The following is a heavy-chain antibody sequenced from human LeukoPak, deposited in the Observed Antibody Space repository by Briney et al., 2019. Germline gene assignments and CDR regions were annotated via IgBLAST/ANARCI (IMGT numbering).Heavy chain of an antibody. CDR2: ISSSSSYI. D-gene: IGHD7-27*01. CDR1: GFTFSTYL. CDR3: ARAPVSGAWDFDY. Sequence: PGGSLRLSCAASGFTFSTYLMHWVRQAPGKGLEWVSSISSSSSYIYYADSVKGRFTISRDNAKNSLYLQMNSLRAEDTAVYYCARAPVSGAWDFDYWGQGTLVTVSS. V-gene: IGHV3-21*01. J-gene: IGHJ4*02.